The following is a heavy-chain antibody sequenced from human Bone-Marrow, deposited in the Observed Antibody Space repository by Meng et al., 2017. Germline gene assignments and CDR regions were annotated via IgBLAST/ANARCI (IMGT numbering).Heavy chain of an antibody. Sequence: SVKVSCKASGYTFTSYAMHWVRQAPGQGLEWMGGIIPIFGTANYAQKFQGRVTITADESTSTAYMELSSLRSEDTAVYYCARVDSSGYYYGWGQGTLVTVSS. CDR1: GYTFTSYA. J-gene: IGHJ4*02. D-gene: IGHD3-22*01. V-gene: IGHV1-69*13. CDR3: ARVDSSGYYYG. CDR2: IIPIFGTA.